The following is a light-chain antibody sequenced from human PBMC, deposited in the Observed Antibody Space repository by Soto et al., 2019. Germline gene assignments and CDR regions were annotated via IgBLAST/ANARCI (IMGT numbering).Light chain of an antibody. CDR2: KAS. Sequence: DIHMTQSPSTLSGSVGDRVTITCRASQTISSWLAWYQQKPGKAPKLLIYKASTLKSGVPSRFSGSGSGTEFPLTISSLQPDDFETYYCQQYNSYSAAFGQGTKVDIK. CDR3: QQYNSYSAA. CDR1: QTISSW. J-gene: IGKJ1*01. V-gene: IGKV1-5*03.